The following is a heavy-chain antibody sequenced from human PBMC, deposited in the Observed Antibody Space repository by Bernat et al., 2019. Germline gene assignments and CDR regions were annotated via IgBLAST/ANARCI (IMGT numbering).Heavy chain of an antibody. Sequence: QVQLQQSGPGPLKPSQTLSLTCAISGDSVSGSHATRNWIRQSPSGGLEWLGRTYYRSKWFNDYTLSLKSRISVTPDTSKNQFSLLLNSVTPEDTAIYYCSRALHGMGASDWGQGTLVTVSS. V-gene: IGHV6-1*01. CDR3: SRALHGMGASD. D-gene: IGHD1-26*01. CDR1: GDSVSGSHAT. CDR2: TYYRSKWFN. J-gene: IGHJ4*02.